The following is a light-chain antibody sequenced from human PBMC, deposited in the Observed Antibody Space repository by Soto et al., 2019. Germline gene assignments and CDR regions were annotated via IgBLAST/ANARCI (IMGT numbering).Light chain of an antibody. CDR2: DVS. Sequence: EIVLTQSPATLSLSPGDRATLSCRASQSVTSSLAWFQQKPGQAPRLLIYDVSRRATAIPARFSGSGSDTAFTLTIISLEPEDFAVYHCQHRTPWTTFGGGTQVEIK. CDR3: QHRTPWTT. CDR1: QSVTSS. J-gene: IGKJ4*01. V-gene: IGKV3-11*01.